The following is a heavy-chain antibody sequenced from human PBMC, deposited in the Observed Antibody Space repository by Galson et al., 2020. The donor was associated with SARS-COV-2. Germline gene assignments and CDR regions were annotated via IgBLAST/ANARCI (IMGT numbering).Heavy chain of an antibody. Sequence: SVKVSCKASGGTFSSYAISWVRQAPGQGLEWMGGIIPIFGTANYAQKFQGRVTITADESTSTAYMELSSLRSEDTAVYYCARKRVGAEAYFDYWGQGTLVTVSS. CDR3: ARKRVGAEAYFDY. CDR2: IIPIFGTA. V-gene: IGHV1-69*13. CDR1: GGTFSSYA. D-gene: IGHD1-26*01. J-gene: IGHJ4*02.